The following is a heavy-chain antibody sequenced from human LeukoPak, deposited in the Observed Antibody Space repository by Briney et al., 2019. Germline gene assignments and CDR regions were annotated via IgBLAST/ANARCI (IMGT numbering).Heavy chain of an antibody. V-gene: IGHV1-69*05. CDR3: ARGTYYDILTGYLPY. CDR1: GGTFSSYA. Sequence: SVKVSCKASGGTFSSYAISWVRQAPGQGLEWMGGIIPIFGTANYAQKFQGRVTITTDESTSTAYMELSSLRSGDTAVYYCARGTYYDILTGYLPYWGQGTLVTVSS. CDR2: IIPIFGTA. D-gene: IGHD3-9*01. J-gene: IGHJ4*02.